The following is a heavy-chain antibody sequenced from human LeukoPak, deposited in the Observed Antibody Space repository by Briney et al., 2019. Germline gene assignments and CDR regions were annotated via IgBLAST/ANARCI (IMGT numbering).Heavy chain of an antibody. J-gene: IGHJ6*02. CDR2: IIPILGIA. CDR1: GGTFSSYA. V-gene: IGHV1-69*04. Sequence: SVKVSCKASGGTFSSYAISWVRQAPGQGLEWMGRIIPILGIANYAQKFQGRVTITADKSTSTAYMELSGLRSEDTAVYYCAREFGTTGTTQRKTYYYYYGMDVWGQGTTVTVSS. CDR3: AREFGTTGTTQRKTYYYYYGMDV. D-gene: IGHD1-1*01.